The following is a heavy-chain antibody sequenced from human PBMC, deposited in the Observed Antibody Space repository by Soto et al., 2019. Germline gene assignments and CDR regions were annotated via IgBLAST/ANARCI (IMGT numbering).Heavy chain of an antibody. CDR3: ATAWLGRGSMISHIIFDS. V-gene: IGHV1-24*01. J-gene: IGHJ4*02. CDR2: FDPEGGEA. CDR1: GHTLTDLS. D-gene: IGHD3-22*01. Sequence: ASVKVSCPSSGHTLTDLSIHWVRQAPGKGLEWMGGFDPEGGEAIYAQKWHGRVTVTEDTVTGTAYMELRGLKSDDTAVYYCATAWLGRGSMISHIIFDSWGQGTQVTVSS.